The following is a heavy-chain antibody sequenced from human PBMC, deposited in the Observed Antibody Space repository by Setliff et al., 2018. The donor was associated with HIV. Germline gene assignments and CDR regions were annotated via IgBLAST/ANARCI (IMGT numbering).Heavy chain of an antibody. Sequence: SETLSLTCTVSGDSISSYSWNWIRQSPGGGLEWIGFIFSSGSTKCNPSLQSRVTMSIDTSKNQFSLRLTSVTAADTAVYYRARRIDDSGSFPDKNWFDTWGQGSLVTVSS. CDR3: ARRIDDSGSFPDKNWFDT. CDR1: GDSISSYS. D-gene: IGHD3-10*01. J-gene: IGHJ5*02. V-gene: IGHV4-4*09. CDR2: IFSSGST.